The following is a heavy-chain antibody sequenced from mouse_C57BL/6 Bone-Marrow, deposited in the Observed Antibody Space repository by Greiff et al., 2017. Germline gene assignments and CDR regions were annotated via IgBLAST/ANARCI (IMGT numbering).Heavy chain of an antibody. CDR2: SRNKANDYTT. CDR1: GFTFSDFY. CDR3: ARDAGDYEDYYAMDY. V-gene: IGHV7-1*01. D-gene: IGHD2-4*01. J-gene: IGHJ4*01. Sequence: EVKVVDSGGGLVQSGRSLRLSCATSGFTFSDFYMEWVRQAPGKGLEWIAASRNKANDYTTEYSASVKGRFIVSRDTSQSILYLQMNALRAEDTAIYYCARDAGDYEDYYAMDYWGQGTSVTVSS.